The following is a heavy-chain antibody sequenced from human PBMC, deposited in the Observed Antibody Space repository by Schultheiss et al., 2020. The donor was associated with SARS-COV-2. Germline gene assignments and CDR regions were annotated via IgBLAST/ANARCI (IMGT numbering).Heavy chain of an antibody. CDR1: GYTFTGYY. J-gene: IGHJ4*02. CDR3: ARGCEEARGSGGFYFDS. V-gene: IGHV1-2*04. Sequence: ASVKVSCKASGYTFTGYYMHWVRQAPGQGLEWMGWINPNSGGTNYAQKFQGWVTMTRDTSISTAYMELSRLRSDDTAVYYCARGCEEARGSGGFYFDSWGQGTPVTVSS. CDR2: INPNSGGT. D-gene: IGHD3-10*01.